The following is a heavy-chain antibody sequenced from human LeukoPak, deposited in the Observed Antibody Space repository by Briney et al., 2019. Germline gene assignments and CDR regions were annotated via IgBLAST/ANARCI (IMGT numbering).Heavy chain of an antibody. CDR1: GFIFSSYE. CDR3: AKEMTTPSFDY. CDR2: ISSSGRTM. D-gene: IGHD4-11*01. J-gene: IGHJ4*02. Sequence: GGAPRLSCAASGFIFSSYEMSWVRQAPGKGVEWVSYISSSGRTMYYADSVKGRFTISRDNSKNTLYLQMNSLRAEDTGVYYCAKEMTTPSFDYWGQGTLVTVSS. V-gene: IGHV3-23*01.